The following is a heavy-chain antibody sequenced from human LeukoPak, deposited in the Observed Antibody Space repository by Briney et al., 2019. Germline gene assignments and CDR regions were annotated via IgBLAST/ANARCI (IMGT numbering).Heavy chain of an antibody. CDR1: GFTFSSYW. D-gene: IGHD2-8*01. CDR3: ARDWCRF. J-gene: IGHJ4*02. Sequence: PGRCLRLSCAASGFTFSSYWMSWVSPAPGKGLERVANIKQDGSEKDYVDSVEGRFTISRDNAKNSLYLQMNSLIAEDTAVYYCARDWCRFWGQGTLVTVSS. CDR2: IKQDGSEK. V-gene: IGHV3-7*01.